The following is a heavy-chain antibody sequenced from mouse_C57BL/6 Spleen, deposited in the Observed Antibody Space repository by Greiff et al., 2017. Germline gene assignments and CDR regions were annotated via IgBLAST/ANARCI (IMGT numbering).Heavy chain of an antibody. J-gene: IGHJ4*01. Sequence: VQLQQPGAELVKPGASVKLSCKASGYTFTSYWMHWVKQRPGRGLEWIGRIDPNSGGTKYNEKFKSKATLTVDKPSSTAYMQLSSLTSEDSAVYDGTRWDYGIYYYAMDYWGQGTSVTVSS. D-gene: IGHD2-1*01. CDR2: IDPNSGGT. CDR3: TRWDYGIYYYAMDY. CDR1: GYTFTSYW. V-gene: IGHV1-72*01.